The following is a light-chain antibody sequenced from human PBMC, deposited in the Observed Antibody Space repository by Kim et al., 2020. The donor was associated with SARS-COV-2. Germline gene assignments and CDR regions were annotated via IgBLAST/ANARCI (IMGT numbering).Light chain of an antibody. CDR3: QQYKSYPIT. CDR2: AAS. Sequence: DIQMTQSPSSLSASVGDRVTITCRASQDISIDLAWFQQKPGKAPKSLIYAASSLHSGVPSKFSGSRSGTDFILTISSLQPEDSGTYFCQQYKSYPITFGQGTRLEIK. J-gene: IGKJ5*01. V-gene: IGKV1-16*02. CDR1: QDISID.